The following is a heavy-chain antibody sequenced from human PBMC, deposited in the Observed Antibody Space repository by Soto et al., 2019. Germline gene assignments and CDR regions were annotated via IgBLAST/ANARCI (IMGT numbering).Heavy chain of an antibody. CDR2: INPNSGGT. Sequence: SVKVSFKASGYTFTVYYMHCVRHARGQWLWWMVLINPNSGGTSYAQKFQGWVTMTRDTSISTAYMELSRLRSDDTAVYYCARVRIPVVVVPAAYYYYYYGMDVWGQGTTVTVSS. CDR3: ARVRIPVVVVPAAYYYYYYGMDV. CDR1: GYTFTVYY. J-gene: IGHJ6*02. V-gene: IGHV1-2*04. D-gene: IGHD2-2*01.